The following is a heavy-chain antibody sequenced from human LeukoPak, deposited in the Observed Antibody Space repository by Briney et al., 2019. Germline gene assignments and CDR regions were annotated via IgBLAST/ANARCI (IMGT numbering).Heavy chain of an antibody. Sequence: SETLSLTCAVSGGSISSSNWWSWVRQPPGKGLAWIGENYHSGSTNYNPSLKSRVTISVDKCKNQFSLKLSSVTAADTAVYYCARYSGSTYYYYYYGMDVWGQGTTVTVSS. D-gene: IGHD3-10*01. V-gene: IGHV4-4*02. CDR2: NYHSGST. CDR1: GGSISSSNW. J-gene: IGHJ6*01. CDR3: ARYSGSTYYYYYYGMDV.